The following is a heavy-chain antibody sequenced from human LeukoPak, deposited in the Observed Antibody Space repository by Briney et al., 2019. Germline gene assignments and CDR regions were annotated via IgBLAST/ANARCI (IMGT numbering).Heavy chain of an antibody. CDR2: INPSGGSS. Sequence: ASVKVSCKASGYTFTSYYMHWVRQAPGQGLAWMGIINPSGGSSSYAQKFQGRVTMTRDTSTSTVYMELSSLRSEDTAVYYCAVGYCSGGSCYGLYTGDNWFDPWGQGTLVTVSS. CDR1: GYTFTSYY. D-gene: IGHD2-15*01. V-gene: IGHV1-46*01. CDR3: AVGYCSGGSCYGLYTGDNWFDP. J-gene: IGHJ5*02.